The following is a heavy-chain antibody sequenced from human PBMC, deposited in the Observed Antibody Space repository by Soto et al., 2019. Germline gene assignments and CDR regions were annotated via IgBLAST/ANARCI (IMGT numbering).Heavy chain of an antibody. D-gene: IGHD5-12*01. V-gene: IGHV3-30*18. Sequence: QVQLVESGGGVVQPGRSLRLSCAASGFTFSSYGMHWVRQAPGKWLEWVAVISYDGSNKYYADSVKGRLTISRDNCKNTLYLQVNSLIGEDPAVYYCAKDNGSGCDWLRVGDASDIWGQGTMVTVSS. J-gene: IGHJ3*02. CDR3: AKDNGSGCDWLRVGDASDI. CDR1: GFTFSSYG. CDR2: ISYDGSNK.